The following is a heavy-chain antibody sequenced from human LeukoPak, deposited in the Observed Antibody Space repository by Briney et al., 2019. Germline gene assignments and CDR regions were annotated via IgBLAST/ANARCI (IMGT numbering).Heavy chain of an antibody. Sequence: GASVKVSCKASGYTFTSYGISWVRQAPGQGLEWKGWISAYNGNTNYAQKLQGRVTMTTDTSTSTAYMELRSLRSDDTAVYYCARSSGTTYYYYYYMDVWGKGTTVTVSS. D-gene: IGHD1/OR15-1a*01. CDR1: GYTFTSYG. CDR2: ISAYNGNT. V-gene: IGHV1-18*01. CDR3: ARSSGTTYYYYYYMDV. J-gene: IGHJ6*03.